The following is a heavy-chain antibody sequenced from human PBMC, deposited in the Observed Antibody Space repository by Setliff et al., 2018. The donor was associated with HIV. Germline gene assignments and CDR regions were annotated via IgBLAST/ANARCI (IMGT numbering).Heavy chain of an antibody. Sequence: SETLSLTCTVSGGSISSGRYYWNWIRQPAGKGLEWIGHIYTSGGTNYNPSLKSRVTISLDTSKNQFSLNLSSVTAADTAVYYCARLVEVTAARRGFDYWGQGTLVTVSS. CDR1: GGSISSGRYY. V-gene: IGHV4-61*09. D-gene: IGHD2-21*02. CDR3: ARLVEVTAARRGFDY. J-gene: IGHJ4*02. CDR2: IYTSGGT.